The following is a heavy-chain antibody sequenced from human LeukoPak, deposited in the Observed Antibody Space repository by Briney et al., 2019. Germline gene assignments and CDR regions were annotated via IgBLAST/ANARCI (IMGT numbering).Heavy chain of an antibody. CDR2: INHSGST. V-gene: IGHV4-34*01. J-gene: IGHJ5*02. Sequence: PSETLSLTCAVYGGSFSGYYWSWIRQPPGKGLEWIGEINHSGSTNYNPSLKSRVTISVDPSKNQFSLKLSSVTAADTAVYYCASRALGAAFDPWGQGTLVTVSS. D-gene: IGHD3-16*01. CDR3: ASRALGAAFDP. CDR1: GGSFSGYY.